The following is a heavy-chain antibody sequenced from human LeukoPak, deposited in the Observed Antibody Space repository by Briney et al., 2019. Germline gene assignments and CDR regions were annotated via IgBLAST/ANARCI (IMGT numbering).Heavy chain of an antibody. D-gene: IGHD4-17*01. CDR2: NSAYNGKT. J-gene: IGHJ1*01. V-gene: IGHV1-18*01. Sequence: ASVKVSCKASGYTFTNYGISWVRQAPGQGAEWMGWNSAYNGKTNYAQKVQGRVTMTTDTSTSTAYMELRSLRSDDTAVYYCARDDYGDYVSYFLHWGQGTLVIVSS. CDR1: GYTFTNYG. CDR3: ARDDYGDYVSYFLH.